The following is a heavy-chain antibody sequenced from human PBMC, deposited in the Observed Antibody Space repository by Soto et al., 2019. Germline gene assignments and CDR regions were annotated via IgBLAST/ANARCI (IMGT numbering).Heavy chain of an antibody. CDR1: SGSINSFH. Sequence: QVQLQESGPGLVKPSETLSLNCTVSSGSINSFHWSWIRQPAGKGLEWIGRIHSRGTTDYNPALKSRVTMSVDTSKNLFSLKLTSVTAADTAVYYCARDRIIGTSYSDYWGQGILVTVSS. CDR2: IHSRGTT. CDR3: ARDRIIGTSYSDY. J-gene: IGHJ4*02. D-gene: IGHD1-7*01. V-gene: IGHV4-4*07.